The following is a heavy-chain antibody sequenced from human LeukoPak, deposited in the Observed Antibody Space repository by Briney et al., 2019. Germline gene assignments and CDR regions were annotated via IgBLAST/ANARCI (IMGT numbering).Heavy chain of an antibody. CDR3: ARGSYGVLDMDV. V-gene: IGHV1-69*05. D-gene: IGHD4-17*01. CDR1: GGTFSSYA. Sequence: SVKVSCKASGGTFSSYAISWVRQAPGQGLEWMGGIIPIFGTANYAQKLQGRVTMTTDTSTSTAYMELRSLRSDDTAVYYCARGSYGVLDMDVWGKGTTVTVSS. J-gene: IGHJ6*03. CDR2: IIPIFGTA.